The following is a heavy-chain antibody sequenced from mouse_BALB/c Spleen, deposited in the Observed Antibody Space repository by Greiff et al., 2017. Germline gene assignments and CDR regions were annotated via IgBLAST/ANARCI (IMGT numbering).Heavy chain of an antibody. CDR2: IYPGSGST. CDR1: GYNFTSYW. J-gene: IGHJ4*01. Sequence: VQLQQPGAELVKPGTSVKLSCKASGYNFTSYWINWVKLRPGQGLEWIGDIYPGSGSTNYNEKFKSKATLTVDTSSSTAYMQLSSLASEDSALYYCARGAYYGNYDYAMDYWGQGTSVTVSS. V-gene: IGHV1-55*01. D-gene: IGHD2-10*01. CDR3: ARGAYYGNYDYAMDY.